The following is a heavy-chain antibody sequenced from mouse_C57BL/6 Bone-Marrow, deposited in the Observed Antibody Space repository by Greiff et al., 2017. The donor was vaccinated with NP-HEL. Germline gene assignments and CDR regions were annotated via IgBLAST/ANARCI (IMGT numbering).Heavy chain of an antibody. J-gene: IGHJ4*01. CDR2: IDPSDSYT. V-gene: IGHV1-69*01. Sequence: VQLQQPGAELVKPGASVKMSCKASGYTFTSYWITWVKQRPGQGLEWIGEIDPSDSYTNYNQKFKGKSTLTVDKSSSTAYMQLSSLTSEDSAVDYCARGYDYDKAMDYWGQGTSVTVSS. CDR1: GYTFTSYW. D-gene: IGHD2-4*01. CDR3: ARGYDYDKAMDY.